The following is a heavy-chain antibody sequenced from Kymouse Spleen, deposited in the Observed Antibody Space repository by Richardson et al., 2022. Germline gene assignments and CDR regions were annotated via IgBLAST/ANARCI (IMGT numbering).Heavy chain of an antibody. CDR3: ARSAAAGTGYYYYYGMDV. CDR1: GGSFSGYY. D-gene: IGHD6-13*01. Sequence: QVQLQQWGAGLLKPSETLSLTCAVYGGSFSGYYWSWIRQPPGKGLEWIGEINHSGSTNYNPSLKSRVTISVDTSKNQFSLKLSSVTAADTAVYYCARSAAAGTGYYYYYGMDVWGQGTTVTVSS. V-gene: IGHV4-34*01. J-gene: IGHJ6*02. CDR2: INHSGST.